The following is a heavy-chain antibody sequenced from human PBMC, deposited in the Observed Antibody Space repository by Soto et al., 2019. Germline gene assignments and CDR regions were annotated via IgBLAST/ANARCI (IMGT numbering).Heavy chain of an antibody. CDR2: ISSSSSYI. CDR3: ARDSSAGSWNDY. V-gene: IGHV3-21*01. Sequence: EVQLVESGGGLVKPGGSLRLSCAASGFTFSSYSMNWVRQAPGKGLEWVSSISSSSSYIYYADSVKGRFTISRDNAKNSLYLQMTSLRAEDTAVYYCARDSSAGSWNDYWGQGTLVTVSS. J-gene: IGHJ4*02. CDR1: GFTFSSYS. D-gene: IGHD6-25*01.